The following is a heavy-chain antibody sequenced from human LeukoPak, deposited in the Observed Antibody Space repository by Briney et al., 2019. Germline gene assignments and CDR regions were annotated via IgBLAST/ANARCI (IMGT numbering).Heavy chain of an antibody. CDR3: ASSSTSIITMVRGVVLDAFDI. D-gene: IGHD3-10*01. J-gene: IGHJ3*02. CDR2: ITPFNGNT. CDR1: GYTFTYRY. V-gene: IGHV1-45*02. Sequence: ASVKVSCKASGYTFTYRYLHWVRQAPGQALEWMGWITPFNGNTNYAQKFQDRVTITRDRSMSTAYMELSSLRSEDTAMYYCASSSTSIITMVRGVVLDAFDIWGQGTMVTVSS.